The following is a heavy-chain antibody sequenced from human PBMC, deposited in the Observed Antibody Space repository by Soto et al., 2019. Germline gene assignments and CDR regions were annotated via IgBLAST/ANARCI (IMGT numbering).Heavy chain of an antibody. Sequence: PGGSLRLSCATSGFTFSSYAMSWVRQAPGKGLEWVSAISGSGGSTYNADSVKGRFTISRDNSKNTLYLRMNSLRAEDTAVYYCATDLGHKRPLTGSKGFDYWGQGTLVTVSS. V-gene: IGHV3-23*01. CDR2: ISGSGGST. CDR1: GFTFSSYA. J-gene: IGHJ4*02. CDR3: ATDLGHKRPLTGSKGFDY. D-gene: IGHD1-20*01.